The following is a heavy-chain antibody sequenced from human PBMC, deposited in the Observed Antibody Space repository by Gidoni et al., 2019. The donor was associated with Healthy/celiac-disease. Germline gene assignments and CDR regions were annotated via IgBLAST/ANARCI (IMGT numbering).Heavy chain of an antibody. CDR2: ISYDGSNK. CDR1: GFTFSSYG. J-gene: IGHJ4*02. V-gene: IGHV3-30*18. CDR3: AKSRPPYCGGDCYFDY. D-gene: IGHD2-21*02. Sequence: QVQLVESGGGVVQPGRSLRLSCAASGFTFSSYGMHWVRPAPGKGLEWVAVISYDGSNKYYADSVKGRFTISRDNSKNTLYLQMNSLRAEDTAVYYCAKSRPPYCGGDCYFDYWGQGTLVTVSS.